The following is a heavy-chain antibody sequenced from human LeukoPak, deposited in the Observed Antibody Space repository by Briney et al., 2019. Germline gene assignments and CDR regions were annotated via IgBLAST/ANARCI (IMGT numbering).Heavy chain of an antibody. V-gene: IGHV3-66*01. J-gene: IGHJ6*02. CDR3: VRDRWPGLGDF. Sequence: GGSLRLSCAATGFIVSENYMSWVRQAPGKGLEWVSTVYSGGLTFYADPVKGRLTISRDNSKNTLYLQMSSLRAEDTAVYYCVRDRWPGLGDFWGQGTTVTVSS. D-gene: IGHD6-19*01. CDR1: GFIVSENY. CDR2: VYSGGLT.